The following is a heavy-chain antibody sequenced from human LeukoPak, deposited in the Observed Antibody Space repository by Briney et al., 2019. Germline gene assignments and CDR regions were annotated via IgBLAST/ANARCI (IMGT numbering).Heavy chain of an antibody. CDR3: ARRMTTVTTFDY. D-gene: IGHD4-17*01. V-gene: IGHV3-74*01. J-gene: IGHJ4*02. Sequence: GGSLRLSCAASGFTFSSYWMHWVRQAPGKGLVWVSRINSDGSSTSYADSVKGRFTISRDNAKNTLYLQMNGLRAEDTAVYYCARRMTTVTTFDYWGQGTLVTVSS. CDR1: GFTFSSYW. CDR2: INSDGSST.